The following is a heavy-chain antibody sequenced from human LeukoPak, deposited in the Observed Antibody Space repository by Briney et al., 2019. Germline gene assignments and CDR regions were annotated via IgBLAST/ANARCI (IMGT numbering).Heavy chain of an antibody. Sequence: ASVKVSCKASGYTFTSYAMHWVRQAPGQRLEWMGWINAGNGNTKYSQEFQGRVTITRDTSASTAYMELSSLRSEDTAVYYCARDLRGGREIPWGQGTLVTVSS. CDR2: INAGNGNT. D-gene: IGHD2-2*02. J-gene: IGHJ4*02. V-gene: IGHV1-3*03. CDR1: GYTFTSYA. CDR3: ARDLRGGREIP.